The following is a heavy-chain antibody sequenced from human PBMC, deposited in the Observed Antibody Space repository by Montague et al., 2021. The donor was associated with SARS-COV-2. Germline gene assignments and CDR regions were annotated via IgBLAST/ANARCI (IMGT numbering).Heavy chain of an antibody. V-gene: IGHV4-39*01. CDR3: ARFPTSYYYDSKAAPATPDAFDI. Sequence: SETLSLTCTVSGGSISSSSYYWGWIRPPPGKGLEWIGSIYYSGSTYSNPSLKRRVTISVDTSKNQFSLKLSSVTAADTAVYYCARFPTSYYYDSKAAPATPDAFDIWGQGTMVTVSS. D-gene: IGHD3-22*01. CDR2: IYYSGST. J-gene: IGHJ3*02. CDR1: GGSISSSSYY.